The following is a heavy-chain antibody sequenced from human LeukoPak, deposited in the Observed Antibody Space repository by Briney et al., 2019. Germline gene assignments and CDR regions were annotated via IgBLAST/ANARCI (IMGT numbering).Heavy chain of an antibody. J-gene: IGHJ4*02. CDR2: IYHSGST. V-gene: IGHV4-38-2*02. Sequence: PSETLSLTCTVSGYSISSGYYWGWIRQPPGKGLEWIGSIYHSGSTYYNPSLKSRVTISVDTSKNQFSLKLSSVTAADTAVYYCARGYYYGSGSYSFFDYWGQGTLVTVSS. CDR1: GYSISSGYY. CDR3: ARGYYYGSGSYSFFDY. D-gene: IGHD3-10*01.